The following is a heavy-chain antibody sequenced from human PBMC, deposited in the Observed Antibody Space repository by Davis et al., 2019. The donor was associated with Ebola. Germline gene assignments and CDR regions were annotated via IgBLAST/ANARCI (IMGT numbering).Heavy chain of an antibody. J-gene: IGHJ6*02. CDR1: GFTFSSYS. D-gene: IGHD6-19*01. Sequence: GESLKIPCAASGFTFSSYSMNWVRQAPGKGLEWVSDISSGGGAPYYADSVKGRFTTFRDNPKNTLYLQMNSLRAEDTAVYYCAKALVKAVAAYYYYYGMDVWGQGTTVTVSS. CDR3: AKALVKAVAAYYYYYGMDV. CDR2: ISSGGGAP. V-gene: IGHV3-23*01.